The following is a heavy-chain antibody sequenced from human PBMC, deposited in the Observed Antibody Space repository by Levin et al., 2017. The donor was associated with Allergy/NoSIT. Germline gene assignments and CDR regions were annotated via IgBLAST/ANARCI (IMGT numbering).Heavy chain of an antibody. CDR2: MYTSGST. D-gene: IGHD5-24*01. V-gene: IGHV4-4*07. CDR3: ASGLDAYNYFY. J-gene: IGHJ4*02. CDR1: GASVSSYY. Sequence: SRTVSGASVSSYYWSWIRQPAGKGLEWIGRMYTSGSTNYNPSLKSRVTISVDTSKNQFSLKLNSVTAADTAVYYCASGLDAYNYFYWGQGTLVTVSS.